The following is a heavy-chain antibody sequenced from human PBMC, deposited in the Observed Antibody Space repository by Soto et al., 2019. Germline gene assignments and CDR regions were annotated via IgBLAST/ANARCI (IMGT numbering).Heavy chain of an antibody. V-gene: IGHV4-4*02. CDR3: ARKAWVRFDY. CDR1: GDSISSTVW. J-gene: IGHJ4*02. CDR2: VFHTGNT. Sequence: SETLSLTCDVSGDSISSTVWWTWVRQPPGKGLEWIGEVFHTGNTNYNPSLKSRVTMSVDKSTNEFSLKVTSVTAADTAIYYCARKAWVRFDYWGQGALVTVSS. D-gene: IGHD7-27*01.